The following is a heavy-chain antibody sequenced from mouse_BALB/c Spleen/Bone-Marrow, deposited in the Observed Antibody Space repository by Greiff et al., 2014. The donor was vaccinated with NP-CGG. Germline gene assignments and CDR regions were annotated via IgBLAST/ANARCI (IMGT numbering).Heavy chain of an antibody. Sequence: GGGLVQPGGSLKFSCAVLGSDFSSYGMSWVRQALGKGLEWIGEINLDSSTINYMPSLKDKSNIARDNAKNTLYLQMSKVRTEDTDLYDCERQGYYDDFAYWGQGTLVTVSA. CDR3: ERQGYYDDFAY. D-gene: IGHD1-1*01. CDR1: GSDFSSYG. J-gene: IGHJ3*01. V-gene: IGHV4-1*02. CDR2: INLDSSTI.